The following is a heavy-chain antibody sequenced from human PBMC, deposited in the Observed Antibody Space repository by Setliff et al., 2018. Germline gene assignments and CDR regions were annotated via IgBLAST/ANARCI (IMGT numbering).Heavy chain of an antibody. Sequence: SETLSLTCAVSDFSVSSVYYWGWIRQSPGKGLEWIASVYYSGTTYYNPSLESRVTISIDTSKSHFSLNLYSVTAADTAVYYCARTSTARYFDLWGRGTLVTVSS. CDR2: VYYSGTT. CDR1: DFSVSSVYY. V-gene: IGHV4-38-2*01. J-gene: IGHJ2*01. D-gene: IGHD2-2*01. CDR3: ARTSTARYFDL.